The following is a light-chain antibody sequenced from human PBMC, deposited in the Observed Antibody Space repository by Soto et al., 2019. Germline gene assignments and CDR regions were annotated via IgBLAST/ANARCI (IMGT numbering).Light chain of an antibody. CDR3: QQYVTSPYT. CDR2: GAS. CDR1: QCFSSSY. V-gene: IGKV3-20*01. Sequence: EIVLTQSPGTLSLSPGERATLSCRASQCFSSSYLAWYQQKPGQAPRLLIYGASSRATGIPDRFSGSGSGTDFTLTISRLEPEDFAVYYCQQYVTSPYTFGQGTKLEIK. J-gene: IGKJ2*01.